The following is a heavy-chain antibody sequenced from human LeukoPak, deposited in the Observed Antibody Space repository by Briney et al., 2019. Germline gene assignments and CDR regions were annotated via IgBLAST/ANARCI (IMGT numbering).Heavy chain of an antibody. CDR2: ISYDGSNK. CDR3: AKTLGYSYGYLYFDY. CDR1: GFTFSSYG. J-gene: IGHJ4*02. D-gene: IGHD5-18*01. V-gene: IGHV3-30*18. Sequence: GGSLRLSCAASGFTFSSYGMHWVRQAPGKGLEWVAVISYDGSNKYYADSVKGRFTISRDTSKNTLYLQMNSLRAEDTAVYYCAKTLGYSYGYLYFDYWGQGTLVTVSS.